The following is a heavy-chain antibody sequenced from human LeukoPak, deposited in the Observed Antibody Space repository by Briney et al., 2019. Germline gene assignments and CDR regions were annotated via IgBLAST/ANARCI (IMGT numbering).Heavy chain of an antibody. Sequence: RAGGSLRLSGAASGFTLDEYGMSWVRQAPGKGLEWVSLINWNGGSTGYADSVKGRFTISRDNAKNSPDLQINRLRAEATAVSYCAKGPVVAAIRWFAPWGQGTLATVSS. J-gene: IGHJ5*02. CDR2: INWNGGST. CDR1: GFTLDEYG. V-gene: IGHV3-20*04. CDR3: AKGPVVAAIRWFAP. D-gene: IGHD2-15*01.